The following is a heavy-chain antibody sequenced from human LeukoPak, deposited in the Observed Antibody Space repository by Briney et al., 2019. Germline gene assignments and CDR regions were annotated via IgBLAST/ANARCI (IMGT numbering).Heavy chain of an antibody. Sequence: PGGSLRLSCAASGFTFSSYAMSWVRQAPGKGLEWVSAISGSGGSTYYADSVKGRFTISRDNAKNSLYLQMNSLRAEDTAVYYCARDRPRVYRIGAFDIWGQGTMVTVSS. D-gene: IGHD2-8*01. CDR3: ARDRPRVYRIGAFDI. J-gene: IGHJ3*02. CDR2: ISGSGGST. CDR1: GFTFSSYA. V-gene: IGHV3-23*01.